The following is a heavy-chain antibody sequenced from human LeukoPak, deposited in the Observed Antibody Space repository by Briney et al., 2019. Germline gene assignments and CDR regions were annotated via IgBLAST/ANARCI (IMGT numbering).Heavy chain of an antibody. Sequence: GGSLRLSCVVSGFSISDSYMTWIRQTPGKGLEWLAYISGSGSDIYFADSVNGRFTISRDNSKNTLYLQMNSLRAEDTAVYYCARAKFDSSRYYYRGFDIWGQGTMVTVSS. D-gene: IGHD3-22*01. CDR1: GFSISDSY. CDR2: ISGSGSDI. CDR3: ARAKFDSSRYYYRGFDI. J-gene: IGHJ3*02. V-gene: IGHV3-11*04.